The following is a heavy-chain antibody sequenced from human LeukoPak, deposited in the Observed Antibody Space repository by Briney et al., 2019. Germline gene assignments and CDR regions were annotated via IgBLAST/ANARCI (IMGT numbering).Heavy chain of an antibody. V-gene: IGHV3-23*01. D-gene: IGHD4-17*01. J-gene: IGHJ4*02. Sequence: GGSLRLSCAASGFTFSSYAMSWVRQAPGKGLEWVSAISGSGGSTYYADSVKGRFTISRDNSKNTLYLQMNSLRAEDTAVYYCARDTYGDLRGYWGQGTLVTVSS. CDR2: ISGSGGST. CDR1: GFTFSSYA. CDR3: ARDTYGDLRGY.